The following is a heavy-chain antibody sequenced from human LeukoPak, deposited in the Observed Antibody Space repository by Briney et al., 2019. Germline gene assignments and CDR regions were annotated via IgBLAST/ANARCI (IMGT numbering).Heavy chain of an antibody. Sequence: SVKVSCKASGGTFSTYAITWVRQAPGQGLEWMGGIIPIFGTANYAQKFQDRVTITTDASTSTVYMELTSLRSEDTAVYYCSRTPQHSYYNYNMDVWGKGTTVTVAS. V-gene: IGHV1-69*05. D-gene: IGHD1-1*01. CDR3: SRTPQHSYYNYNMDV. J-gene: IGHJ6*03. CDR2: IIPIFGTA. CDR1: GGTFSTYA.